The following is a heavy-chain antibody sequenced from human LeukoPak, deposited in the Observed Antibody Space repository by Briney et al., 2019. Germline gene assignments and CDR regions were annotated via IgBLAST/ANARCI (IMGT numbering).Heavy chain of an antibody. D-gene: IGHD1-1*01. CDR2: INSDGSST. J-gene: IGHJ6*04. Sequence: PGGSLRLSCAASGFTFSSYWMHWVRQAPGKGLVWVSRINSDGSSTSYADSVKGRFTISRDNAKNTLYLQMNSLRAEDTAVYYRARDSLSGNWNDVVLMDVWGKGTTVTVSS. V-gene: IGHV3-74*01. CDR1: GFTFSSYW. CDR3: ARDSLSGNWNDVVLMDV.